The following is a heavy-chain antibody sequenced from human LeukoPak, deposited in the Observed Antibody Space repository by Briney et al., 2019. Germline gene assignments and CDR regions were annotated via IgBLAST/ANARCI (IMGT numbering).Heavy chain of an antibody. Sequence: GGSLRLSCAASGFTFSSHAMSWVRQAPGKGLEWVSAISGSGGSTYYADSVKGRFTISRDNSKNTLHPQMNSLRAEDTAVYYCAKKTYYYDSSFFDYWGQGTLVTVSS. CDR2: ISGSGGST. CDR3: AKKTYYYDSSFFDY. D-gene: IGHD3-22*01. CDR1: GFTFSSHA. V-gene: IGHV3-23*01. J-gene: IGHJ4*02.